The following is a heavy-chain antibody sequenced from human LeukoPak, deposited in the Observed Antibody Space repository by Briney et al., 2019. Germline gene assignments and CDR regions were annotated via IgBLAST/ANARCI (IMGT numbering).Heavy chain of an antibody. CDR2: TNSDGSST. CDR1: GFAISNYW. J-gene: IGHJ4*02. CDR3: VRDNYGVDY. V-gene: IGHV3-74*01. D-gene: IGHD3-10*01. Sequence: PGGSLRLSCAASGFAISNYWMHWIRQGPGKGLVWVSRTNSDGSSTSYADSVKGRFTMSRDTANNTLYLQMNSLRAEDTAVYYCVRDNYGVDYWGQGTLVTVSS.